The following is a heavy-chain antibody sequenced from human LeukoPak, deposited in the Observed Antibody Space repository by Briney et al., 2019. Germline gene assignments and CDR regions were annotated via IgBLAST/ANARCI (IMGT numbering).Heavy chain of an antibody. CDR3: GPQRRTYHDSSGPYYFDY. D-gene: IGHD3-22*01. CDR2: ISGSGGGT. V-gene: IGHV3-23*01. CDR1: GFTFSSYA. Sequence: GGSLRLSCAASGFTFSSYAMSWVRQAPGKGLEWVSAISGSGGGTYYADSVKGRFTISRDNSKNTLYLQMNSLRAEDTAVYYCGPQRRTYHDSSGPYYFDYWGQGSLVTVSS. J-gene: IGHJ4*02.